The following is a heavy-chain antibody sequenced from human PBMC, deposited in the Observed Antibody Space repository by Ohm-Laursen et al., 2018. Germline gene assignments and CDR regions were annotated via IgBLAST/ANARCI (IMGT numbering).Heavy chain of an antibody. CDR2: ISHGGIT. Sequence: SETLSLTCTVYGGSFSTYYWNWIRQPPGKGLEWIGEISHGGITIYNPSLKSRVTISVDTSKNQFSLKLSSVTAADTAVYYCARGFSGWWGRIDYWGQGILVTVSS. CDR3: ARGFSGWWGRIDY. J-gene: IGHJ4*02. V-gene: IGHV4-34*01. CDR1: GGSFSTYY. D-gene: IGHD6-19*01.